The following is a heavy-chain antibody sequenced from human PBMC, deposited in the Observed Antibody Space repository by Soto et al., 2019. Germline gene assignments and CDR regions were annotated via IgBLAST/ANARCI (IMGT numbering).Heavy chain of an antibody. V-gene: IGHV3-23*04. Sequence: EVQLVESGGGLDKPGGSLRLSCAASGFSFSSHAMTWVRQAPGKGLEWVSYLSGSGVNTYYADSVKGRFTISRDNSNNKLYLQMNSLRAEDTAFYYCANGSSSGATCSHNWFDAWGHGTQFTVSS. CDR1: GFSFSSHA. CDR3: ANGSSSGATCSHNWFDA. D-gene: IGHD2-15*01. J-gene: IGHJ5*01. CDR2: LSGSGVNT.